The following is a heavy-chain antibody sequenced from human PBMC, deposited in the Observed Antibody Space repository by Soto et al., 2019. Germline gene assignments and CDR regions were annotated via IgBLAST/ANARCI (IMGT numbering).Heavy chain of an antibody. CDR1: GFTFSSYG. CDR2: IWYDGSNK. J-gene: IGHJ3*02. CDR3: ARDTWVAVAGTVDAFDI. Sequence: QVQLVESGGGVVQPGRSLRLSCAASGFTFSSYGMHWVRQAPGKGLEWVAVIWYDGSNKYYADSVKGRFTISRDNSKNTLYLQMNSLRAEDTAVYYCARDTWVAVAGTVDAFDIWGQGTMVTVSS. V-gene: IGHV3-33*01. D-gene: IGHD6-19*01.